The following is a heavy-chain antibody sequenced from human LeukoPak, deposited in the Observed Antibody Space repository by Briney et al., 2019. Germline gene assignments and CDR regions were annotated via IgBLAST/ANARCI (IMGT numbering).Heavy chain of an antibody. J-gene: IGHJ5*02. V-gene: IGHV4-34*01. CDR1: GGSFSGHY. Sequence: SETLSLTCAVSGGSFSGHYCSWIRQPPGKGQEWIGEINDSGITNYNPSLKSRVTISADTSKNQFSLKLSSVTAADTAVYYCAKNNWFDPWGQGTLVTVSS. CDR2: INDSGIT. CDR3: AKNNWFDP.